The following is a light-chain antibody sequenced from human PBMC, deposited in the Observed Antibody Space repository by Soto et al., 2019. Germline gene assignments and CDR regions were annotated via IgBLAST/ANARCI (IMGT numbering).Light chain of an antibody. CDR2: GAS. V-gene: IGKV3-15*01. J-gene: IGKJ4*01. CDR1: QSVSSN. Sequence: EIVMTQSPATLSVSPGERATLSCRASQSVSSNLAWYQQKPGQAPRLLIYGASTRAPGIPARFSGSGSGTEFTLTISSLQSEDFAVYYCQQYNNWPLLTFGGGTKVEIK. CDR3: QQYNNWPLLT.